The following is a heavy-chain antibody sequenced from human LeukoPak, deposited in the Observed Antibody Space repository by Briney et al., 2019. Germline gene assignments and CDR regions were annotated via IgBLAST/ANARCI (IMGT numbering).Heavy chain of an antibody. CDR3: ARDFGAYYDSSGQDY. CDR1: GYTFTRYY. J-gene: IGHJ4*02. D-gene: IGHD3-22*01. CDR2: INPSGGST. Sequence: ASVKVSCKASGYTFTRYYIHWVRQAPGQGLEWMGIINPSGGSTTNAQKFQGRVTMTRDMSTSTVYMELSSLRSEDTAVYYCARDFGAYYDSSGQDYWGQGTLVTVSS. V-gene: IGHV1-46*01.